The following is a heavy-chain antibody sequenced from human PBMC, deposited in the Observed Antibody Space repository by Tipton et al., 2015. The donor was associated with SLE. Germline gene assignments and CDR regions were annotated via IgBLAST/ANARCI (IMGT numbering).Heavy chain of an antibody. V-gene: IGHV4-59*12. CDR2: IHYSGTT. CDR3: ARDHSSSPAYFQH. J-gene: IGHJ1*01. D-gene: IGHD6-6*01. CDR1: GGSISSYY. Sequence: TLSLTCTVSGGSISSYYWSWIRQPPGKGLEWIGYIHYSGTTNYNPSLKSRVTMSVDTSKNQFSLKLSSVTAADTAVYYCARDHSSSPAYFQHWGQGTLVTVSS.